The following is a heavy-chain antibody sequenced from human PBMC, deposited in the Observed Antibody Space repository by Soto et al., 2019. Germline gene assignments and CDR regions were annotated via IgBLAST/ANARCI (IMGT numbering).Heavy chain of an antibody. CDR2: ITSDNGYT. J-gene: IGHJ4*02. V-gene: IGHV1-18*01. CDR1: GYTLTSDG. D-gene: IGHD3-22*01. CDR3: ARAPAAYYYYFDY. Sequence: QVHLVQSGAEVKKPGASVKVSCKASGYTLTSDGFNWGRQAPGQGLEWMGWITSDNGYTKYAQQIQGRVTMTTDTSTSTADMELRSLTSDEAAVYYCARAPAAYYYYFDYWGQGTLVTFSS.